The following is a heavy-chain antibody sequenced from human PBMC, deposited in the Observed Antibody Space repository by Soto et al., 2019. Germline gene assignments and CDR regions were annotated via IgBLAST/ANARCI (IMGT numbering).Heavy chain of an antibody. CDR3: ARTPSSSSWYFDY. J-gene: IGHJ4*02. D-gene: IGHD6-13*01. CDR1: GGSISSYY. Sequence: SETLSLTCTVSGGSISSYYWSWIRQPPGKGLEWIGYIYYSGSTNYNPSLKSRVTISVDTSKNQFSLKLSSVTAADMAVYYCARTPSSSSWYFDYWGQGTLVTVSS. V-gene: IGHV4-59*01. CDR2: IYYSGST.